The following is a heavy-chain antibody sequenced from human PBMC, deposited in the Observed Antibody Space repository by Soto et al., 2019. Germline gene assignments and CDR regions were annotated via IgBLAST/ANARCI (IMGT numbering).Heavy chain of an antibody. J-gene: IGHJ3*02. Sequence: NPGGSLRLSCAASGFTFSDYYMSWIRQAPGKGLEWVSYISSSSSYTNYADSVKGRFTISRDNAKNSLYLQMNSLRAEDTAVYYCARGDYYDTSGPFSDAFDIWGQGTMVTVS. D-gene: IGHD3-22*01. CDR1: GFTFSDYY. CDR2: ISSSSSYT. V-gene: IGHV3-11*03. CDR3: ARGDYYDTSGPFSDAFDI.